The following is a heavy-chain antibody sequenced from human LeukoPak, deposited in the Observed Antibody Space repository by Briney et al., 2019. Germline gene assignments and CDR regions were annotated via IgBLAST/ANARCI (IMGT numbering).Heavy chain of an antibody. Sequence: SVKVSCKASGGTFSSYAISWVRQAPGQGLEWMGGIIPIFGTANYAQKFQGRVTITADESTSTAYMELSSLRSEDTAVYYCAGEGDGYQCYFDYWGQGTLVTVSS. CDR3: AGEGDGYQCYFDY. D-gene: IGHD5-24*01. CDR2: IIPIFGTA. CDR1: GGTFSSYA. J-gene: IGHJ4*02. V-gene: IGHV1-69*13.